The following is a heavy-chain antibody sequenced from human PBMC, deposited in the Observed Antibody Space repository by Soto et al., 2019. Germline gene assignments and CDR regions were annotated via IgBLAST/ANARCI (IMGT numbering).Heavy chain of an antibody. V-gene: IGHV5-51*01. D-gene: IGHD1-7*01. Sequence: PWESPKISCKGSGYSFTNYWIGWVPQIPGKGLEWMGIIYPGDSDTRYSPSFQGQVTISADKSISTAYLQWSSLKASDTAMYYCARHSLYNWNYRGMDVWGQGTTVTVSS. CDR2: IYPGDSDT. J-gene: IGHJ6*02. CDR1: GYSFTNYW. CDR3: ARHSLYNWNYRGMDV.